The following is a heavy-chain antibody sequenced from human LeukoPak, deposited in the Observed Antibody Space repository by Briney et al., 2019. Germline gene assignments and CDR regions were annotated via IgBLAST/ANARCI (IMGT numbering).Heavy chain of an antibody. CDR2: TYYRSKWFN. CDR1: GDSVSSNTVA. Sequence: SQTLSLTCAISGDSVSSNTVAWNWIRQSPSRGLEWLGRTYYRSKWFNDYAVSVKSRITITPDTSKNQFSLQLNSVTAADTAVYYCARVSGGGPVDYWGQGTLVTVSS. CDR3: ARVSGGGPVDY. V-gene: IGHV6-1*01. J-gene: IGHJ4*02. D-gene: IGHD3-16*01.